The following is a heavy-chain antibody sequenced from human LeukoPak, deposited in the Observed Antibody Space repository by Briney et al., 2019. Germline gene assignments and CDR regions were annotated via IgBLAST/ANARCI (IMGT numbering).Heavy chain of an antibody. CDR2: ISSSGSTI. CDR1: GFTFSSYE. V-gene: IGHV3-48*03. CDR3: ARGRYFDWL. D-gene: IGHD3-9*01. J-gene: IGHJ4*02. Sequence: PGGSLRLSCAASGFTFSSYEMNWVRQAPGKGLEWVSYISSSGSTIYCADSVKGRFTISRDNAKNSLYLQMNSLRAEDTAVYYCARGRYFDWLRGQGTLVTVSS.